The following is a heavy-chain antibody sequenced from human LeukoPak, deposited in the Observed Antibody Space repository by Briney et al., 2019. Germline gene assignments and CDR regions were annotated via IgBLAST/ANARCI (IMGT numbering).Heavy chain of an antibody. J-gene: IGHJ5*02. CDR2: INAGNGNT. D-gene: IGHD5-24*01. Sequence: ASVKVSCKTSGYTFTSYAMHWVRQAPGQRLEWMGWINAGNGNTKYSQEFQGRVTITRDTSASTAYMELSSLRSEDTAVYYCARDMPPGGYNSNWFDPWGQGTLVTVSS. V-gene: IGHV1-3*03. CDR1: GYTFTSYA. CDR3: ARDMPPGGYNSNWFDP.